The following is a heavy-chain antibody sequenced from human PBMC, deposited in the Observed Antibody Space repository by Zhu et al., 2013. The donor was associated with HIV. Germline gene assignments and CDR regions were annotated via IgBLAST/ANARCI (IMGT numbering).Heavy chain of an antibody. CDR2: INPHSGGT. D-gene: IGHD3-9*01. Sequence: QVQLVQSGAEVKKPGASVKVSCKGSGYNFIGYYMHWVRQAPGQGLEWMGWINPHSGGTNYGQKFQGRVTMTRDTSISTAYMELSRLRSDDTAVYYCARGVGRYSDWPFPWGQGTLVTVSS. V-gene: IGHV1-2*02. CDR1: GYNFIGYY. CDR3: ARGVGRYSDWPFP. J-gene: IGHJ5*02.